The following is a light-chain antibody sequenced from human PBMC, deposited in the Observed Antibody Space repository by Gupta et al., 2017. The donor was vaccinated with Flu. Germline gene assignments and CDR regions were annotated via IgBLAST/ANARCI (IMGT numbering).Light chain of an antibody. CDR1: QSISSY. Sequence: DIQMTQSPSSLSASVGDRVTITCRASQSISSYLNWYQQKPGKAPKLLIYAAASLQSGVPSRFSGSGSGTDFTPTISSLQPADVATDYCQQSYSTPSITFGQGTRLEIK. CDR3: QQSYSTPSIT. CDR2: AAA. J-gene: IGKJ5*01. V-gene: IGKV1-39*01.